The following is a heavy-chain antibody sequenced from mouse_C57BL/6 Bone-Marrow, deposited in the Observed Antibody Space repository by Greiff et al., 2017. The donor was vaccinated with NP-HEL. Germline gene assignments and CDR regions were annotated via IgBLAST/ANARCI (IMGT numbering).Heavy chain of an antibody. J-gene: IGHJ2*01. Sequence: VQLQQSGPELVKPGASVKISCKASGYAFSGSGMNWVKQRPGKGLEWIGRIYPGAGDTNYNGKFKGKATLTADKSSSTAYMQLSSLTSEDSAVYFCAILYGSRNYWGQGTTLTVSS. CDR1: GYAFSGSG. CDR2: IYPGAGDT. V-gene: IGHV1-82*01. D-gene: IGHD1-1*01. CDR3: AILYGSRNY.